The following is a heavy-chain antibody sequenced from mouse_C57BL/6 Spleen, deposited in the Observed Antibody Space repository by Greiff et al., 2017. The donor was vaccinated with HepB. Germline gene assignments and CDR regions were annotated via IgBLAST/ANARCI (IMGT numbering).Heavy chain of an antibody. J-gene: IGHJ4*01. CDR2: IWSDGST. D-gene: IGHD4-1*02. V-gene: IGHV2-6*03. CDR3: ARLNWDEGLAMDY. Sequence: QVQLKESGPGLVAPSQSLSITCTVSGFSLTSYGVHWVRQPPGKGLEWLVVIWSDGSTTYNSALKSRLSISKDNSKSQVFLKMNSLQTDDTAMYYCARLNWDEGLAMDYWGQGTSVTVSS. CDR1: GFSLTSYG.